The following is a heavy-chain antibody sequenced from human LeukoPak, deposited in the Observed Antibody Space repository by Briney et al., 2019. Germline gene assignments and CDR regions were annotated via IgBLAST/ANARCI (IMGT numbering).Heavy chain of an antibody. Sequence: GSLRLSCAASGFTSSSYAMHWVRQAPGKGLEWVAVISYDGSNKYYADSVKGRFTISRDNSKNTLYLQMNSLRAEDTAVYYCARSSESSVYFDYWGQGTLVTVSS. CDR1: GFTSSSYA. J-gene: IGHJ4*02. V-gene: IGHV3-30-3*01. CDR2: ISYDGSNK. D-gene: IGHD6-19*01. CDR3: ARSSESSVYFDY.